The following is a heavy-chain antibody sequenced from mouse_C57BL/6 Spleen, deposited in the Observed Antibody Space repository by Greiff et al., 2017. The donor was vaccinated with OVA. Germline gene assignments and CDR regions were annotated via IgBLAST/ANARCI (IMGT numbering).Heavy chain of an antibody. Sequence: VQLQQSGPELVKPGASVKIPCKASGYTFTDYNMDWVKQSHGKSLEWIGDINPTHGGTIYNQKFKGKATLTVDKSSSTAYMELRSLTSEYTSVYYCARKRLGGGYFDFWGQGTTLTVSS. CDR1: GYTFTDYN. J-gene: IGHJ2*01. CDR2: INPTHGGT. V-gene: IGHV1-18*01. CDR3: ARKRLGGGYFDF. D-gene: IGHD3-3*01.